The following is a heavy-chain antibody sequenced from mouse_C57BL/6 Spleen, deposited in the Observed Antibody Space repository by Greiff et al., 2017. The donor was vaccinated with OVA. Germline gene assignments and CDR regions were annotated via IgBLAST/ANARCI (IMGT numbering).Heavy chain of an antibody. J-gene: IGHJ1*03. D-gene: IGHD1-1*01. Sequence: QVQLQQSGAELVMPGASVKLSCKASGYTFTSYWMHWVKQRPGQGLEWIGEIDPSDSYTNYNQKFKGKSTLTVDKSSSTAYMQLSSLTSEDSAVYYCARGDNYYGSSHWYFDVWGTGTTVTVSS. CDR3: ARGDNYYGSSHWYFDV. CDR1: GYTFTSYW. CDR2: IDPSDSYT. V-gene: IGHV1-69*01.